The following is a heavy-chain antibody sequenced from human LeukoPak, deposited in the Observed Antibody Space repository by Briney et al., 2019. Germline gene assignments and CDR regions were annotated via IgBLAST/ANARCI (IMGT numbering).Heavy chain of an antibody. D-gene: IGHD3-10*01. V-gene: IGHV3-23*01. CDR2: MSGSGANT. CDR3: AKDRIDSGSYYYIDC. CDR1: GFTFSSHA. Sequence: GGSLRLSCAASGFTFSSHAMNWVRQAPGKGLEWVSGMSGSGANTYYADSVKGRFIISRDNSKNTLYLQMNSLRAEDTAIYYCAKDRIDSGSYYYIDCWGQGTLVTVSS. J-gene: IGHJ4*02.